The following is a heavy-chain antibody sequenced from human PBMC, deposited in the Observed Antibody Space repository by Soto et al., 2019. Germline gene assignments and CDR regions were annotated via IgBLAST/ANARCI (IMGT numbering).Heavy chain of an antibody. J-gene: IGHJ4*02. CDR3: ARGRGLVGSSWSYYFDY. V-gene: IGHV4-34*01. D-gene: IGHD6-13*01. Sequence: QVQLQQWGAGLLKPSETLSLTCAVYGGSFSGYYWSWIRQPPGKGLEWIGEINHSGSTNYNPSLTSRVTISVDTSKNQFSLKLSSVTAADTAVYYCARGRGLVGSSWSYYFDYWGQGTLVTVSS. CDR2: INHSGST. CDR1: GGSFSGYY.